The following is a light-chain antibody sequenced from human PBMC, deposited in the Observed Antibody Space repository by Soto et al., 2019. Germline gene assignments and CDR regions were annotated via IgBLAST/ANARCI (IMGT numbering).Light chain of an antibody. CDR3: QQGNNWPYT. CDR2: DAS. CDR1: QSVSSN. J-gene: IGKJ2*01. V-gene: IGKV3-15*01. Sequence: EVVMTQSPATLSVSPGERATLSCRASQSVSSNLVWYQQKPGQAPRLLIYDASTRATANPARFSGSGSGTEFSLTIGSLQSEDFALYFCQQGNNWPYTFGHGTKLEIK.